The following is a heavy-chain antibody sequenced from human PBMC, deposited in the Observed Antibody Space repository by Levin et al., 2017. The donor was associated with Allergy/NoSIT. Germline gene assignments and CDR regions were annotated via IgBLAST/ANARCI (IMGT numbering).Heavy chain of an antibody. V-gene: IGHV3-30*18. CDR2: ISYDGSNK. Sequence: GESLKISCVASGFTFSSYGMHWVRQAPGKGLEWVAVISYDGSNKYYGDSVKGRFTISRDNSNNTLCLQMNSLRAEDTAVYYCAKGSGTYFDYWGQGTLVTVSS. CDR3: AKGSGTYFDY. J-gene: IGHJ4*02. D-gene: IGHD1-26*01. CDR1: GFTFSSYG.